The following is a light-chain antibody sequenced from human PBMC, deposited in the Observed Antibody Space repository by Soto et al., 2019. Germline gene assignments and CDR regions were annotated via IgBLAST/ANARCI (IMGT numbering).Light chain of an antibody. CDR2: AAS. V-gene: IGKV1-8*01. Sequence: AIRMTQSPSSLSASTGDRVTITCRASQGISSYLAWYQQKPGKAPKLLIYAASTLQSGVPSRFSGSGSGTDFTLTISCLQSEDFATCYCQQYYSYPLTFGQGTRLEIK. CDR1: QGISSY. CDR3: QQYYSYPLT. J-gene: IGKJ5*01.